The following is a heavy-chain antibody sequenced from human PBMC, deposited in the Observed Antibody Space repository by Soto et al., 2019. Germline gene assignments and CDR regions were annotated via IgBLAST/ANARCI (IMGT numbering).Heavy chain of an antibody. CDR2: IYYSGST. V-gene: IGHV4-59*01. J-gene: IGHJ4*02. CDR3: VRGYYDSSGYYYDY. D-gene: IGHD3-22*01. CDR1: GGSISSYY. Sequence: SETLSLTCTVSGGSISSYYWSWIRQPPGKGLEWIGYIYYSGSTNYNPSLKSRVTISVDTSKNQFSLKLSSVTAADTAVCYCVRGYYDSSGYYYDYWGQGTLVTVSS.